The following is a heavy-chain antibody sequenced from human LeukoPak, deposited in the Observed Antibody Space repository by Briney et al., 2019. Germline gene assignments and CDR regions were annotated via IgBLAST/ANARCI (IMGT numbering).Heavy chain of an antibody. V-gene: IGHV4-39*02. J-gene: IGHJ4*02. CDR2: VYYGRSP. CDR3: ARSSGTGTFSY. CDR1: GDSISRSTYY. D-gene: IGHD6-25*01. Sequence: SETLSLTCTVSGDSISRSTYYWAWIRQPPGKGLEWIGSVYYGRSPYFNPSLESRATISVDTSKNHFSLKMSSITAADTAVYYCARSSGTGTFSYWGQGTLVTVSS.